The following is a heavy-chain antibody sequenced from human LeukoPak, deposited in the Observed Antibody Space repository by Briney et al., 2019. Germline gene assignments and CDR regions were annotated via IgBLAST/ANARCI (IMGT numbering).Heavy chain of an antibody. CDR3: ARGPAAMMGRVDY. Sequence: ASVKVSCKASGYTFPSTGIIWVRQAPGQGLEWMGWISAYNGDTNYAHKFQGRVTMTTDTSTSTVYMELRSLRSDDTAVYYCARGPAAMMGRVDYWGQGTLVTVSS. CDR1: GYTFPSTG. J-gene: IGHJ4*02. D-gene: IGHD2-2*01. CDR2: ISAYNGDT. V-gene: IGHV1-18*01.